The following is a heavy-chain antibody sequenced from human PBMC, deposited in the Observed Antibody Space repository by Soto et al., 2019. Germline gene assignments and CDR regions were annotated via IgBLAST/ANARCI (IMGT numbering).Heavy chain of an antibody. V-gene: IGHV4-39*01. Sequence: SETLSLTCTVSGGSISSSSYYWGWIRQPPGKGLEWIGSIYYSGSTYYNPSLKSRVTISVDTSKNQFSLKLSSVTAADTAVYYCASPIRSYGMDVWGQGTTVTVSS. CDR2: IYYSGST. CDR1: GGSISSSSYY. CDR3: ASPIRSYGMDV. D-gene: IGHD3-10*01. J-gene: IGHJ6*02.